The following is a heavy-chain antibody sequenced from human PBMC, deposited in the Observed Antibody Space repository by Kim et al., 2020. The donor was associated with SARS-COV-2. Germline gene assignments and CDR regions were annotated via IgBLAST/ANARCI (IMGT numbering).Heavy chain of an antibody. CDR2: INHSGYT. Sequence: ETLSLICAVDGESFSGYYWSWIRQAPGKGLEWIGEINHSGYTNDNPSLQSRVTLSVDTSNNQFSLRLSSVTAADTAIYYCARGHSTSGYDYWGQGALV. J-gene: IGHJ4*02. CDR1: GESFSGYY. V-gene: IGHV4-34*01. CDR3: ARGHSTSGYDY. D-gene: IGHD2-2*01.